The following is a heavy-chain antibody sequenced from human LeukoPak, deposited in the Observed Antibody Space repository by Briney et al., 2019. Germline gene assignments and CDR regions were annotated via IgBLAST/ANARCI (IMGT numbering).Heavy chain of an antibody. CDR1: GFTFSSYS. D-gene: IGHD6-13*01. CDR2: ISSSSSTI. J-gene: IGHJ4*02. CDR3: ATSSSSWYRYYFDY. Sequence: GGSLRLSCAASGFTFSSYSMNWVRQAPGKGLEWVSYISSSSSTIYYADSVKGRFTISRDNAKNSLYLQMNSLRAEDTAVYYCATSSSSWYRYYFDYWGQGTLVTVSS. V-gene: IGHV3-48*01.